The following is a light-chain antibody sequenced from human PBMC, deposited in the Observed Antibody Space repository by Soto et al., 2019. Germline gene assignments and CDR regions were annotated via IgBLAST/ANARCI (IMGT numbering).Light chain of an antibody. CDR2: DVS. Sequence: QSVLTQPASVSGSPGQSITISCTGTSSDVGYYNYVSWYQHHPGKAPKLIIYDVSSRPSGVSDRFSGSKSGNTASLTISGLQAEDEAEYYCSSYTTSSTYVFGIGTQLTVL. J-gene: IGLJ1*01. CDR3: SSYTTSSTYV. V-gene: IGLV2-14*03. CDR1: SSDVGYYNY.